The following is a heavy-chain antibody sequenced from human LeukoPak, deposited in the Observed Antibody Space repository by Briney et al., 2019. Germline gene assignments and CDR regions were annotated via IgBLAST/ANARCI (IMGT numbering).Heavy chain of an antibody. CDR1: GGSISSDIYY. Sequence: SETLSLTCTVSGGSISSDIYYWSWIRQHPGKGLEWIGYIYHSGSTYYNPSLKSRVTMSVDTSKNHFSLQLSSVTAADTAVYYCARNFDSHNAFDIWGQGTMVTVSS. V-gene: IGHV4-31*03. D-gene: IGHD3-22*01. J-gene: IGHJ3*02. CDR3: ARNFDSHNAFDI. CDR2: IYHSGST.